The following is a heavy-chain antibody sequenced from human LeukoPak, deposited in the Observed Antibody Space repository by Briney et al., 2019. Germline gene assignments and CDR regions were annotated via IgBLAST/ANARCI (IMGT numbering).Heavy chain of an antibody. Sequence: ASMKVSCKASGYTFTGYYIHWVRQAPGQGLEYMGWINPNSGGTNYAQKFQGRVTMTRGTSISTAYMELSRLRSDDTAVYYCARDLYQWLPSTRPRDYYYYMDVWGEGTTVTVSS. D-gene: IGHD6-19*01. CDR3: ARDLYQWLPSTRPRDYYYYMDV. CDR2: INPNSGGT. J-gene: IGHJ6*03. CDR1: GYTFTGYY. V-gene: IGHV1-2*02.